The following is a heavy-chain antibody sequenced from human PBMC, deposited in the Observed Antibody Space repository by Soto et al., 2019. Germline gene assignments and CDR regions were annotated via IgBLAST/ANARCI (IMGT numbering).Heavy chain of an antibody. V-gene: IGHV3-23*01. J-gene: IGHJ6*02. CDR1: GFNFVTYA. CDR2: ITGRADST. Sequence: PGGSLRLSCAASGFNFVTYAMSWVRQAPGKGLEWVSAITGRADSTYYADSVKGRFTISRDNARNTLYLQMNSLRSEDTAVYYCARQDVLTFGGAVTNYHFYGMDVWGQGTTVTVSS. D-gene: IGHD3-16*01. CDR3: ARQDVLTFGGAVTNYHFYGMDV.